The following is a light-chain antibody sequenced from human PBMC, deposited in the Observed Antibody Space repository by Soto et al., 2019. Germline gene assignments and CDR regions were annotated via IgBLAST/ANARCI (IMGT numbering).Light chain of an antibody. CDR1: QDISTF. CDR3: QQFEDLPLS. CDR2: DAS. J-gene: IGKJ3*01. V-gene: IGKV1-33*01. Sequence: DIQMTQSPSSLSASVGDRVSITCQASQDISTFLNWYQQKPGQAPKLLIYDASNLETGVPSRFSGTGSRTDFTLTITSLQSEDVAAYYCQQFEDLPLSFGPGTTVDI.